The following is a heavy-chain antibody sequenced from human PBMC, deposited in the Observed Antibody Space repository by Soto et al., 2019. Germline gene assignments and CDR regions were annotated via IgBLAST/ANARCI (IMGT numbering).Heavy chain of an antibody. CDR3: ARRRYSSSPYFGMDV. D-gene: IGHD6-13*01. CDR2: INPGNWNT. CDR1: GYTFSNFA. Sequence: ASVKVSCKASGYTFSNFAMHWVRQAPGQRLEWMGWINPGNWNTKYSQKFQGGVTITRDTSASTAYMELSSLRSEDTAVYYCARRRYSSSPYFGMDVWGQGTTVTVSS. J-gene: IGHJ6*02. V-gene: IGHV1-3*01.